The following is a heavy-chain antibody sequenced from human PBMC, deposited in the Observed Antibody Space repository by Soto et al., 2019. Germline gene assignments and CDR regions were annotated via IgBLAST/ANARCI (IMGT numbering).Heavy chain of an antibody. V-gene: IGHV4-59*08. D-gene: IGHD3-10*01. CDR2: IYFSGST. CDR3: ARRYGGAVDY. J-gene: IGHJ4*02. Sequence: SETLSLTCTVSGGSISSYYWSWIRQPPGKGLEWIGYIYFSGSTNYNPSLKSRVTLSVDTSKNQFSLKLSSVTAADTAVYYCARRYGGAVDYWGQGTLVTVSP. CDR1: GGSISSYY.